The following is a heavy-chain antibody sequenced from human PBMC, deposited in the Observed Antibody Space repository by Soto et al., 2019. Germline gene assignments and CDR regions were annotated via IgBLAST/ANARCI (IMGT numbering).Heavy chain of an antibody. CDR1: GGSINSYY. J-gene: IGHJ4*02. V-gene: IGHV4-59*12. CDR2: IYYTGST. D-gene: IGHD3-10*01. Sequence: SETLSLTCTVSGGSINSYYWSWIRQPPGKGLEWIGQIYYTGSTNYNPSLKSRVTISVDRSKNQFSLKLSSVTAADTAVYYCARDAYYYGSGSYSDAGGFDYWGQGTLVTVSS. CDR3: ARDAYYYGSGSYSDAGGFDY.